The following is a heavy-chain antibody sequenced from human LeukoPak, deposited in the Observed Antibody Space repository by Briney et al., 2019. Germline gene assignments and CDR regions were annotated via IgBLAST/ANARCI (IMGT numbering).Heavy chain of an antibody. Sequence: ASVKVSCKASGSMFTNYGITWVRQAPGQGLEWMGWINPYNGNTNYVQKLQGRVTMTTDTSTTTAYMELRSLRSDDTAVYYCARGGVSSYYFDYWGQGTLVTVSS. J-gene: IGHJ4*02. V-gene: IGHV1-18*01. CDR3: ARGGVSSYYFDY. CDR1: GSMFTNYG. D-gene: IGHD2-8*02. CDR2: INPYNGNT.